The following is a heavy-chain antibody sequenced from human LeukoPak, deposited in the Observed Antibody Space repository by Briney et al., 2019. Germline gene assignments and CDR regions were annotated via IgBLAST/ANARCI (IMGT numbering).Heavy chain of an antibody. Sequence: ASVKVSCKASGYTFTGYAISWVRQAPGQGREWMGWISTYNGNTNYAQNLQDRVTMTTDTSTSTAYMELRSLRSDDTAVYYCARGYSYGYRDYFDFWGQGTLVTVSS. CDR2: ISTYNGNT. D-gene: IGHD5-18*01. CDR1: GYTFTGYA. CDR3: ARGYSYGYRDYFDF. J-gene: IGHJ4*02. V-gene: IGHV1-18*01.